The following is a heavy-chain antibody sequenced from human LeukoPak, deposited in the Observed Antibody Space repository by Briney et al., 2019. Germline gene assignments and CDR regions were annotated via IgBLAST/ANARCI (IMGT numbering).Heavy chain of an antibody. D-gene: IGHD5-18*01. V-gene: IGHV4-34*01. CDR3: ARGQRIQLWSWGRFDP. Sequence: SETLSLTCAVYGGSYSGYYWSRIRQPPGKGLEWIGEINHSGSTNYNPSLKSRVTISVDTSKNQFSLKLSSVTAADTAVYYCARGQRIQLWSWGRFDPWGQGTLVTVSS. CDR2: INHSGST. J-gene: IGHJ5*02. CDR1: GGSYSGYY.